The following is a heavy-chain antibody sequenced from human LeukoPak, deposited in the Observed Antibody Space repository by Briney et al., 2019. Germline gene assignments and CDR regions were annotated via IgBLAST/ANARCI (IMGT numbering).Heavy chain of an antibody. CDR2: IYYSGST. J-gene: IGHJ4*02. CDR3: ARDANDYFDY. V-gene: IGHV4-59*01. Sequence: SETVSLTCSVSGGSISSYYWSWIRQPPGKGLEWIGYIYYSGSTNYNPSLKSRVTISVDTSKNQFSLKLSSVTAADTAVYYCARDANDYFDYWGQGTLVTVSS. CDR1: GGSISSYY.